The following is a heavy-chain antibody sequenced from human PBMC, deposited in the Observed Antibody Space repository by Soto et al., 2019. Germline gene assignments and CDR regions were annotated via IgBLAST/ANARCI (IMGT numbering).Heavy chain of an antibody. CDR3: AGDPFYYASGF. D-gene: IGHD3-10*01. CDR1: VFRFIDHY. J-gene: IGHJ4*02. V-gene: IGHV3-11*01. Sequence: GWSLRLSCASSVFRFIDHYMTWIRQAPGKGLEWVSRISGGGTTMYYADSVKGRFTVSRDNAKNSLYLQMNSLRAEDTAVYYCAGDPFYYASGFWGRGTLVTVSS. CDR2: ISGGGTTM.